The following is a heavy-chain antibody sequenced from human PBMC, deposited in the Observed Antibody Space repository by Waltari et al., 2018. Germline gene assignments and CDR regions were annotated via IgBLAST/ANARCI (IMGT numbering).Heavy chain of an antibody. Sequence: QVQLVESGGGVVQPGGSLRLSCAASGFTFSSYGMPWFRQAPGKGLEWVAFIRYDGSNKYYADSVKGRFTISRDNSKNTLYLQMNSLRAEDTAVYYCATLDNWQLYFDYWGQGTLVTVSS. CDR2: IRYDGSNK. J-gene: IGHJ4*02. CDR3: ATLDNWQLYFDY. CDR1: GFTFSSYG. D-gene: IGHD2-2*03. V-gene: IGHV3-30*02.